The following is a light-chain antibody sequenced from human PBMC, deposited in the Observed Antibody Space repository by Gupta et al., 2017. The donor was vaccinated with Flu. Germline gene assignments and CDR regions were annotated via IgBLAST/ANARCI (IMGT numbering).Light chain of an antibody. Sequence: PPNPSAFVGDRVTIICRASQSISSWLAWYQQKPGKAPKLLIYEASSLESGVPSSFSGSGSGTEFTLTISSLQPDDFATSYCQQYRTYSRTFGQGTKVEIK. J-gene: IGKJ1*01. CDR1: QSISSW. V-gene: IGKV1-5*03. CDR3: QQYRTYSRT. CDR2: EAS.